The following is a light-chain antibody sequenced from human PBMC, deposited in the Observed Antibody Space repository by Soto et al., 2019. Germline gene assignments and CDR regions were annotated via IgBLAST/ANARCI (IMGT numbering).Light chain of an antibody. Sequence: EIVMTQSPGTLSVSPGERATLSCRVSQSVGSNLAWYQQKPGQAPRLLIYGASSRATGIPDRFSGSGSGTDFTLSISRLEPEDFAVYYCQQYSSLWTFGQGTKVDI. J-gene: IGKJ1*01. CDR2: GAS. CDR1: QSVGSN. V-gene: IGKV3-20*01. CDR3: QQYSSLWT.